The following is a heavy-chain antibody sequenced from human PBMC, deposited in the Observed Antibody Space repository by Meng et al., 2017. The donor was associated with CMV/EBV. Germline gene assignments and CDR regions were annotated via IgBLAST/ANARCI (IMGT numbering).Heavy chain of an antibody. CDR3: ARETTGSAYGDYDDAFDI. CDR1: GDSVSSNSAA. J-gene: IGHJ3*02. D-gene: IGHD4-17*01. CDR2: TYYRSKWYN. Sequence: SQTLSLTCAISGDSVSSNSAAWNWIRQSPSRGLEWLGRTYYRSKWYNDYAVSVKSRITISPDTSKNQFSLQLNSVTPEDTAVYYCARETTGSAYGDYDDAFDIWGQGTMVTVSS. V-gene: IGHV6-1*01.